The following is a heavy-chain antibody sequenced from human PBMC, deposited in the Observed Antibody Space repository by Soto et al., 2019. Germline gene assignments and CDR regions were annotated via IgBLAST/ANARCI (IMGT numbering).Heavy chain of an antibody. CDR1: GYTFTSYG. V-gene: IGHV1-18*01. CDR3: ARDLAPYYYGSGSYYKKLGLLD. D-gene: IGHD3-10*01. CDR2: ISAYNGNT. Sequence: ASVKVSCKASGYTFTSYGISWVRQAPGQGLEWMGWISAYNGNTNYAQKLQGRVTMTTDTSTSTAYMELRSLRSDDTAVYYCARDLAPYYYGSGSYYKKLGLLDWGQGTLVTVSS. J-gene: IGHJ4*02.